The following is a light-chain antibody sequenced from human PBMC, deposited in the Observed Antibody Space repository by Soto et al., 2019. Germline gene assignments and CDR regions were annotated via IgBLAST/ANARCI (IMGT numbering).Light chain of an antibody. V-gene: IGKV3-20*01. Sequence: EIVLTQSPGTLSLSPGERATLSCRASQSVSSSYLAWYQQKPGQAPRLLIYGASSRATGIPDRFSGSGSGTDFTLTSSRREPEDFAVYYCQQYGSPPTFGQGTKVEI. J-gene: IGKJ1*01. CDR2: GAS. CDR1: QSVSSSY. CDR3: QQYGSPPT.